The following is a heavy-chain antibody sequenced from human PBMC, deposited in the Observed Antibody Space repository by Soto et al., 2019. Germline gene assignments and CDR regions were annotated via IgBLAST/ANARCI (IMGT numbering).Heavy chain of an antibody. CDR3: ARGSGHSSSWYWYFDY. Sequence: QVQLVQSGAEVKKPGASVKVSCKASGYTFTGYYMHWVRQAPGQGLEWMGWINPNSGGTNYAQKFQGWVTMTRDTSISPAYMELSRLRSDDTAVYYCARGSGHSSSWYWYFDYWGQGTLVTVSA. D-gene: IGHD6-13*01. CDR1: GYTFTGYY. J-gene: IGHJ4*02. V-gene: IGHV1-2*04. CDR2: INPNSGGT.